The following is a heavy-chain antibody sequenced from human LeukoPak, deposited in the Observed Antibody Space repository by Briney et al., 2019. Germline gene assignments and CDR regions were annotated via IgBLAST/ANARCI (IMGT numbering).Heavy chain of an antibody. Sequence: PGRSLRLSCAASGFTFSSYGMHWVRQAPGKGLEWVAFIRYDGSNKYYADSVKGRFTISRDNSKNTLYLQMDSLRAEDTAVYYCAKRSLDFDWLPGDAFDIWGQGTMVTVSS. CDR1: GFTFSSYG. V-gene: IGHV3-30*02. CDR2: IRYDGSNK. J-gene: IGHJ3*02. D-gene: IGHD3-9*01. CDR3: AKRSLDFDWLPGDAFDI.